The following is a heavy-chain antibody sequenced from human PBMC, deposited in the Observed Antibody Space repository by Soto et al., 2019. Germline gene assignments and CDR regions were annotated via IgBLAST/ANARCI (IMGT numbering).Heavy chain of an antibody. CDR2: IIPIFGTA. J-gene: IGHJ1*01. Sequence: QVQLVQSGAEVKKPGSSVKVSCKASGGTFSSYAISWVRQAPGQGLEWMGGIIPIFGTANYAQKFQGRVTVTADASPSTADMELSSLRSEDTAVYYCAYIAVAGDAEYFQHWGQGTLVTVSS. V-gene: IGHV1-69*12. CDR1: GGTFSSYA. CDR3: AYIAVAGDAEYFQH. D-gene: IGHD6-19*01.